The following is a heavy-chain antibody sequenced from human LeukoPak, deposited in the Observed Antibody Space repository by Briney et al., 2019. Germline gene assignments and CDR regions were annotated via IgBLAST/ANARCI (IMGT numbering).Heavy chain of an antibody. CDR2: IGTAGDT. V-gene: IGHV3-13*01. Sequence: GGSLRLSCAASGFTFSNYDMHWVRQATGKGLEWVSAIGTAGDTYYPGSVKGRFTISRENANNSLYLQMRSLRAGDTAVYYCARGPYRNYDILTGYHDAFDIWGQGTTVTVSS. CDR3: ARGPYRNYDILTGYHDAFDI. CDR1: GFTFSNYD. J-gene: IGHJ3*02. D-gene: IGHD3-9*01.